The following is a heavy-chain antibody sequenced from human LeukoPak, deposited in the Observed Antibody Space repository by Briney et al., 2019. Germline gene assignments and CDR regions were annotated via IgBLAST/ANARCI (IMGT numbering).Heavy chain of an antibody. CDR1: GYSISSDYC. CDR2: VHHSGST. J-gene: IGHJ3*02. V-gene: IGHV4-38-2*02. D-gene: IGHD5-24*01. Sequence: PSETLSLTCTVSGYSISSDYCWGWIRQPPGKGLEWIASVHHSGSTYYNPSLKSRVTMSLDTSKNQFSLKLSSVTAADTAVYYCARTPDGGYNDAFDIWGQGTMVTVSS. CDR3: ARTPDGGYNDAFDI.